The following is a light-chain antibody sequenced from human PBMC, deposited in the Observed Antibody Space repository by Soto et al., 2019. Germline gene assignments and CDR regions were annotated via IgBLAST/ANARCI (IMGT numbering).Light chain of an antibody. J-gene: IGLJ1*01. Sequence: QPVLTQPASVSGSPGQSITISCTGTSSDVGGYNYVSWYQQHPGKVPKLMIFEVSNRPSGVSNRFSGSKSGNTASLTISGLQAEDEADYYCSSYTTSRTLVFGPGTKLTVL. V-gene: IGLV2-14*01. CDR1: SSDVGGYNY. CDR2: EVS. CDR3: SSYTTSRTLV.